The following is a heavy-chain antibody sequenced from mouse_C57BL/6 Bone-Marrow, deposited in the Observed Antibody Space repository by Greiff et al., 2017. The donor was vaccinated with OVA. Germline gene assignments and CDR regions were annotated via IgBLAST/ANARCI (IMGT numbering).Heavy chain of an antibody. J-gene: IGHJ2*01. D-gene: IGHD1-1*01. CDR2: IYPGSGNT. V-gene: IGHV1-66*01. Sequence: QVQLKQSGPELVKPGASVKISCKASGYTFTSYYIHWVKQRPGQGLEWIGWIYPGSGNTKYNEKFKGKATLTADTSSSTAYMQLSSRTSEGSAVYYCARSNTVVCDYWGQGTTLTVSS. CDR1: GYTFTSYY. CDR3: ARSNTVVCDY.